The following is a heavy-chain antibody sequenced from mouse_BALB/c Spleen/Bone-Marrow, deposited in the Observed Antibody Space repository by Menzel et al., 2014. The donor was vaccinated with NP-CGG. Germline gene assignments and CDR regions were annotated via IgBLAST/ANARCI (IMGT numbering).Heavy chain of an antibody. CDR2: IWAGGST. Sequence: QVQLQQPGPGLVAPSQSLSITCTVSGFSLTSYGVHWVRQPPGKGLEWLGVIWAGGSTNYNSALMSRLSISKDNSKSQIFLKMNSLQTDDTAMYYCARDREYGYYYAMDYWGQGTSVTVSS. CDR3: ARDREYGYYYAMDY. V-gene: IGHV2-9*02. CDR1: GFSLTSYG. D-gene: IGHD2-2*01. J-gene: IGHJ4*01.